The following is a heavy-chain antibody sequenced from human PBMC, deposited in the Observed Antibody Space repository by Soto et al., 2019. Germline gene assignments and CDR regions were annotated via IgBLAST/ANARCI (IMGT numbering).Heavy chain of an antibody. D-gene: IGHD3-3*01. CDR3: ASSRNYDFWSGPPRSSPLDY. CDR2: IIPIFGTA. Sequence: QVQLVQSGAEVKKPGSSVKVSCKASGGTFSSYAISWVRQAPGQGLEWMGGIIPIFGTANYAQKFQGRVTITADESTRTAYMELSSLRSEDTAVYYCASSRNYDFWSGPPRSSPLDYWGQGTLVTVSS. V-gene: IGHV1-69*01. CDR1: GGTFSSYA. J-gene: IGHJ4*02.